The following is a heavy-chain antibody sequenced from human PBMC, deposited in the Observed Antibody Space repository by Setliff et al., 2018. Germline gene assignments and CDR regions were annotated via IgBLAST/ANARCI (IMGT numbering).Heavy chain of an antibody. J-gene: IGHJ5*01. CDR1: GFNFNLYN. Sequence: GGSLRLSCAASGFNFNLYNMNWVRQAPGKGLEWVASFSSRNDYIYHADSVKGRFTISRDNAKTSLYLQMDSLRVEDTAVYFCARSPGWIPWFDSWGQGTLVTVSS. V-gene: IGHV3-21*01. CDR3: ARSPGWIPWFDS. CDR2: FSSRNDYI. D-gene: IGHD5-18*01.